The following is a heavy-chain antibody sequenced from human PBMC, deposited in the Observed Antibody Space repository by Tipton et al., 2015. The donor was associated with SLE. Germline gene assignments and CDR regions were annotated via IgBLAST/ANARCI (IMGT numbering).Heavy chain of an antibody. CDR3: ARALYCGGDCSPYWYFDL. CDR1: GFTFSSYS. CDR2: ISSSSSYI. V-gene: IGHV3-21*01. Sequence: PLRLSCAASGFTFSSYSMDWVRQAPGKGLEWVSSISSSSSYIYYADSVKGRFTISSDNAKNSLYLQMNSLRAEDTAVYYCARALYCGGDCSPYWYFDLWGRGTLVTVSS. J-gene: IGHJ2*01. D-gene: IGHD2-21*01.